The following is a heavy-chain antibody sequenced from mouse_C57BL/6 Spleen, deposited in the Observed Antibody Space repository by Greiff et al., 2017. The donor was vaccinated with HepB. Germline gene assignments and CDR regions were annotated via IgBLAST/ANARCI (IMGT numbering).Heavy chain of an antibody. CDR3: ARSYYGNYVGYYFDY. Sequence: VQLQQSGAELVRPGTSVKVSCKASGYAFTNYLIEWVKQRPGQGLEWIGVINPGSGGTNYNEKFKGKATLTADKSSSTAYMQLSSLTSEDSAVYFCARSYYGNYVGYYFDYWGQGTTLTVSS. D-gene: IGHD2-1*01. J-gene: IGHJ2*01. CDR1: GYAFTNYL. V-gene: IGHV1-54*01. CDR2: INPGSGGT.